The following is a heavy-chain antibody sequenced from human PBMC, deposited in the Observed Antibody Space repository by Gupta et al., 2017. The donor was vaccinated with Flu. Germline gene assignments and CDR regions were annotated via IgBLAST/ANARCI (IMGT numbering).Heavy chain of an antibody. Sequence: EVQLLESGGGLVQPGGSLRLSCAASGFTFSNYAMTWVRQAPGKGLEWVSTITRSADSTYYADSVKGRFTISRDNSKNTLHLEMNSLRAEDTALYYCAKKYTTSSGAFFDYWGQGSLVTVSS. CDR2: ITRSADST. CDR1: GFTFSNYA. CDR3: AKKYTTSSGAFFDY. D-gene: IGHD6-6*01. J-gene: IGHJ4*02. V-gene: IGHV3-23*01.